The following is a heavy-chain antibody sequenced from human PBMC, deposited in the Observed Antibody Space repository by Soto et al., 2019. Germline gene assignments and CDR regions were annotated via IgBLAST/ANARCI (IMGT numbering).Heavy chain of an antibody. CDR3: ARDPLGVVVPAAIYAFDI. Sequence: GGSLRLSCAASGFTFSSYSMNWVRQAPGKGLEWVSYISSSSSTIYYADSVKGRFTISRDNAKNSLYLQMNSLRDEDTAVYYCARDPLGVVVPAAIYAFDIWGQGTMVTVSS. J-gene: IGHJ3*02. CDR1: GFTFSSYS. V-gene: IGHV3-48*02. CDR2: ISSSSSTI. D-gene: IGHD2-2*01.